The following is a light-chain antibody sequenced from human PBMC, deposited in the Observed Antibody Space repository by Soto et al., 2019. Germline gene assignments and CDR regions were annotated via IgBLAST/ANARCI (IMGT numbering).Light chain of an antibody. V-gene: IGKV1-5*03. Sequence: DIQMTQSPSTLSASVGDRVTITCRASQSISSWLAWYQQKPGKAPKLLIYKASNLESGVPSRFSGSGSGTEFTLTISSLQPDDFATYYCQQYNNYPLTFGPGTKVDIK. CDR1: QSISSW. CDR2: KAS. CDR3: QQYNNYPLT. J-gene: IGKJ3*01.